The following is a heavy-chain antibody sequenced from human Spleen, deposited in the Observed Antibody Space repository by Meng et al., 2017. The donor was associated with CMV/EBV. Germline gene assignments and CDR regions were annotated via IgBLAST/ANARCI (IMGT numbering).Heavy chain of an antibody. V-gene: IGHV3-11*01. CDR3: ARKGDFWSGYLWYFDL. Sequence: SGFTFSDYYVSWIRQAPGKGLEWISYISSSGFTVYYADSVKGRFTISRDNAKNSLYLQMNSLRAEDTAVYYCARKGDFWSGYLWYFDLWGRGTLVTVSS. CDR2: ISSSGFTV. CDR1: GFTFSDYY. D-gene: IGHD3-3*01. J-gene: IGHJ2*01.